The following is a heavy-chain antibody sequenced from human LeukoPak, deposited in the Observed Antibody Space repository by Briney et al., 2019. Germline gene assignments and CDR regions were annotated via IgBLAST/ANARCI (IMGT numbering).Heavy chain of an antibody. J-gene: IGHJ4*02. V-gene: IGHV3-21*01. D-gene: IGHD3-10*01. Sequence: GGSLRLSCAASGFTFSSYSMNWVRQAPGKGLEWVSSISSSSSYIYYADSVKGRFTISRDNAKNSLYLQMNSLRAGDTAVYYCARDALWFGELPLPYWGQGPLVPFSS. CDR1: GFTFSSYS. CDR3: ARDALWFGELPLPY. CDR2: ISSSSSYI.